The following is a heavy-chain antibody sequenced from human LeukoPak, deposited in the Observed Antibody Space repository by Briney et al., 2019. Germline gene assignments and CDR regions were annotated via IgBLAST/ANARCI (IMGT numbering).Heavy chain of an antibody. Sequence: SETLSLTCTVSGYSISSGYYWGWIRQPPGKGLEWIGSIYHSGSTYYNPSLKSRVTISVDTSKNQFSLKLSSVTAADTAVYYCARDEGGYCSGGSCYRSYNWFDPWGQETLVTVSS. J-gene: IGHJ5*02. CDR2: IYHSGST. V-gene: IGHV4-38-2*02. CDR1: GYSISSGYY. D-gene: IGHD2-15*01. CDR3: ARDEGGYCSGGSCYRSYNWFDP.